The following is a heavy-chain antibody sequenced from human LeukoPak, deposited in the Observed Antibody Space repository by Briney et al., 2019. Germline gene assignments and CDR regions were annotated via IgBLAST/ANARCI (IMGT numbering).Heavy chain of an antibody. CDR1: GGSISSGDYY. D-gene: IGHD4-17*01. J-gene: IGHJ4*02. Sequence: PSQTLSLTCTVSGGSISSGDYYWSWIRQPPGKGLEWIGYIYYSGSTCYNPSLKSRVTISVDTSKNQFSLKLSSVTAADTAVYYCASCYGDFVLFDYWGQGTLVTVSS. CDR2: IYYSGST. CDR3: ASCYGDFVLFDY. V-gene: IGHV4-30-4*01.